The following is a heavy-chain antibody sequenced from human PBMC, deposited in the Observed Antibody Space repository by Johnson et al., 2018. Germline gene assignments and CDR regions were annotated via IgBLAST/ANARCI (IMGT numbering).Heavy chain of an antibody. Sequence: QVQLQQWGAGLLKPSETLSLTCAVYGGSFSGYYWSWIRQPPGKGLEWIGEIHHSGSTYYNPSLKSRITMSVDTSKNQFYLKRSPVTAAAPAVYYVAKAKGGGDYYDSSGSNYYYGMDVWGQGTTVTVSS. CDR3: AKAKGGGDYYDSSGSNYYYGMDV. CDR1: GGSFSGYY. V-gene: IGHV4-34*01. J-gene: IGHJ6*02. CDR2: IHHSGST. D-gene: IGHD3-22*01.